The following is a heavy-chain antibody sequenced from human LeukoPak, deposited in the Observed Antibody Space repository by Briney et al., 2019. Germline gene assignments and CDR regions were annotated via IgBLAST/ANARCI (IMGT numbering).Heavy chain of an antibody. CDR3: ARDYGDYGGVFDI. Sequence: GGSLRLSCAASGFTFSSYSMNWVRQAPGKGLEWVSSISSSSSYIYYADSVKGRFTISRDNAKNSLYLQMNSLRAEDTAAYYCARDYGDYGGVFDIWGQGTMVTVSS. V-gene: IGHV3-21*01. CDR2: ISSSSSYI. J-gene: IGHJ3*02. CDR1: GFTFSSYS. D-gene: IGHD4-17*01.